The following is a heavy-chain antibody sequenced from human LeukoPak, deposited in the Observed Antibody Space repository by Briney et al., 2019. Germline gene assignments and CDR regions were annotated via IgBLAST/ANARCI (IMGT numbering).Heavy chain of an antibody. CDR2: INPNSGGT. CDR1: GYTFTGHY. J-gene: IGHJ3*02. D-gene: IGHD3-22*01. CDR3: ARVNRVIVVVYDAFDI. V-gene: IGHV1-2*02. Sequence: ASVKVSCRASGYTFTGHYLHWVRQAPGQGLEWVGWINPNSGGTNYAQRFQGRVTMTRDTSISTAYMELSRLRSDDMAVYYCARVNRVIVVVYDAFDIWGQGTMVTVSS.